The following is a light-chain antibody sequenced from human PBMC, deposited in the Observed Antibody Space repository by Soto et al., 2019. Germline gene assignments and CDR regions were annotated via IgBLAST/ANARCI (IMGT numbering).Light chain of an antibody. J-gene: IGLJ1*01. CDR2: EVS. CDR1: SSDIGNYNY. Sequence: QSALTQPASVSGSPGQSITISCTGTSSDIGNYNYVSWYQQHPAKAPKLMISEVSNRPSGVSHRFSGSKSGNTASLTISGFQAEDEADYYCSSYTTTSSYVFGGGTKVTVL. CDR3: SSYTTTSSYV. V-gene: IGLV2-14*01.